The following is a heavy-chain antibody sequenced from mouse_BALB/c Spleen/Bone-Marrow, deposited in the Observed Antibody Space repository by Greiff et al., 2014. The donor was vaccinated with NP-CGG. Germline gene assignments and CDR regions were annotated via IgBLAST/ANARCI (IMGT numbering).Heavy chain of an antibody. Sequence: QVQLQQSGAELVRPGSSVKISCKASGYAFSSYWMNWVKQRPGQGLEWIGQIYPGDGDTNYNGNFKDKATLTTDESSTTAYMQLSSLTSEDSAVYFCARGGRLTGYYFGYWGQGTTLTVSS. J-gene: IGHJ2*01. CDR2: IYPGDGDT. CDR3: ARGGRLTGYYFGY. D-gene: IGHD4-1*01. CDR1: GYAFSSYW. V-gene: IGHV1-80*01.